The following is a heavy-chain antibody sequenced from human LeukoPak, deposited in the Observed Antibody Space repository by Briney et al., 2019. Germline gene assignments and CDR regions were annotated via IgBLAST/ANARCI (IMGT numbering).Heavy chain of an antibody. Sequence: TPSETLSLTCTVSGGSISSYYWSWIRQPPGKGLEWIGYIYYSGSTNYNPSLKSRVTISVDTSKNQFSLKLSSVTAADTAVYYCARGLYSSGRNWFDPWGQGTLVTVSS. CDR2: IYYSGST. D-gene: IGHD6-19*01. V-gene: IGHV4-59*01. CDR1: GGSISSYY. CDR3: ARGLYSSGRNWFDP. J-gene: IGHJ5*02.